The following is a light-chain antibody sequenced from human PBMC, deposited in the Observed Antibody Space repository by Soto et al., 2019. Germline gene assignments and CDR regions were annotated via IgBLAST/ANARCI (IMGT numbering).Light chain of an antibody. CDR3: SSYTSSRTFVV. CDR1: SSDVGGYNY. CDR2: DVS. J-gene: IGLJ2*01. Sequence: QSALTQPASVSGSPGQSITISCTGTSSDVGGYNYVSWDHQHPGKAPKLMIYDVSNRPSGVSDRFSGSKSGNTASLTISGLQAEDEADYYCSSYTSSRTFVVFGGGTKLTVL. V-gene: IGLV2-14*01.